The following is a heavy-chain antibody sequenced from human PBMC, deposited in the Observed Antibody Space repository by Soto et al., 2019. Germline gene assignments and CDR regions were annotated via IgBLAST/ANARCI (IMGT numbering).Heavy chain of an antibody. CDR1: GGTFSSYA. CDR3: ARISQGASSRDARSGYYYYYGMDV. Sequence: SVKVSCKASGGTFSSYAISWVRQAPGQGLEWMGGIIPIFGTANYAQKFQGRVTITADESTSTAYMELSSLGSEDTAVYYCARISQGASSRDARSGYYYYYGMDVWGQGTTVTVSS. CDR2: IIPIFGTA. V-gene: IGHV1-69*13. J-gene: IGHJ6*02. D-gene: IGHD6-25*01.